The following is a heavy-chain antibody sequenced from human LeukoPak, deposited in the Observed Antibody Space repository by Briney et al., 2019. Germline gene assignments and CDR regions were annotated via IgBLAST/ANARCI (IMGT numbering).Heavy chain of an antibody. CDR3: ARVPRVAPQGQTYYYYGMDV. D-gene: IGHD3-3*01. V-gene: IGHV4-59*01. CDR1: GGSISSYY. J-gene: IGHJ6*02. Sequence: SETLSLTCTVSGGSISSYYWSWIRQPPGKGLEWIGYIYYSGSTNYNPSLKCRVTISVDTSKNQFSLKLSSVTAADTAVYYCARVPRVAPQGQTYYYYGMDVWGQGTTVTVSS. CDR2: IYYSGST.